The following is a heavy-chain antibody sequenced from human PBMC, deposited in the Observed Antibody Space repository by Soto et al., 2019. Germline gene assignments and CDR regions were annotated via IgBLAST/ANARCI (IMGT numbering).Heavy chain of an antibody. Sequence: EVQLVESGGGLVQPGGSLRLSCAASGFTVSSNYMSWVRQAPGKGLEWVSVIYSGGSTYYADSVKGRFTISRDNSKNTLYLQMNSLRAEDTAVYYCARDTEGYCSGGSCDYWGQGTLVTVSS. CDR1: GFTVSSNY. J-gene: IGHJ4*02. CDR2: IYSGGST. CDR3: ARDTEGYCSGGSCDY. V-gene: IGHV3-66*01. D-gene: IGHD2-15*01.